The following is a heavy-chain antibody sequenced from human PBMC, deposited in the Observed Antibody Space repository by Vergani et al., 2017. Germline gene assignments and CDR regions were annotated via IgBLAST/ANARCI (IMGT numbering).Heavy chain of an antibody. J-gene: IGHJ5*02. Sequence: QVQLVQSGAEVKKPGASVKVSCKASGYTFTGYYMHWVRQAPGQGLEWMGWINPNSGGTNYAQKFQGRVTMTRDPSIRTAYIELSRLRSDDTAVYYCARGGPLYCSSTSWPNWFDPWGQGTLVTVSS. CDR2: INPNSGGT. V-gene: IGHV1-2*02. CDR1: GYTFTGYY. CDR3: ARGGPLYCSSTSWPNWFDP. D-gene: IGHD2-2*01.